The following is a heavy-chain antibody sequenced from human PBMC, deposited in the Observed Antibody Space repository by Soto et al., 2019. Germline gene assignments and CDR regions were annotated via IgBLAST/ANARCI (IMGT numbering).Heavy chain of an antibody. D-gene: IGHD3-22*01. CDR1: GFTFSSYA. V-gene: IGHV3-30-3*01. Sequence: QVQLVESGGGVVQPGRSLRLSCAASGFTFSSYAMHWVRQAPGKGLEWVAVISYDGSNKYYADSVKGRFTISRDNSKNTLYLQMNSLRAEDTAVYYCARGELYSSGYYYDTNNAPLFDYWGQGTLVTVSS. CDR3: ARGELYSSGYYYDTNNAPLFDY. CDR2: ISYDGSNK. J-gene: IGHJ4*02.